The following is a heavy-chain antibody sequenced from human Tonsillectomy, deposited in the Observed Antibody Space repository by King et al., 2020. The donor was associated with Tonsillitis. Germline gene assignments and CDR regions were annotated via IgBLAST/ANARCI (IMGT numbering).Heavy chain of an antibody. Sequence: VQLVESGGGLVQPGGSLRLSCAASGFTFSSYGMNWVRQAPGKGLEWVSYISSSSSTIYYADSEKGRFTISRDNAKNSLYLQMNSLRAEDTAVYYCARGGAARPDLWGQGTLVTVSS. J-gene: IGHJ1*01. CDR3: ARGGAARPDL. CDR1: GFTFSSYG. V-gene: IGHV3-48*01. D-gene: IGHD6-6*01. CDR2: ISSSSSTI.